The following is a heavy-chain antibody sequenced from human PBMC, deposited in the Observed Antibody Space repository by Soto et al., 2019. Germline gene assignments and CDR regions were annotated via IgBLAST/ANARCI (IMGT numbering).Heavy chain of an antibody. J-gene: IGHJ4*02. CDR2: IYYSGST. D-gene: IGHD3-10*01. CDR3: ARSYGAGGLVDY. Sequence: TLSLTCTVSGGSISSGDYYWRWIRQPPGKGLEWIGYIYYSGSTYYNPSLKSRVTISVDTSKNQFSLKLSSATAADTAVYYCARSYGAGGLVDYWGQGTLVTVSS. CDR1: GGSISSGDYY. V-gene: IGHV4-30-4*01.